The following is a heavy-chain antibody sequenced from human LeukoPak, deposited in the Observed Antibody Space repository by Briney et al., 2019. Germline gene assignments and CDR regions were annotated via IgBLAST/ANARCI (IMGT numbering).Heavy chain of an antibody. CDR3: ATEQRGSYYDWFDP. CDR2: FDPEDGET. D-gene: IGHD1-26*01. CDR1: GFPFTSYA. Sequence: ASVEVSCKASGFPFTSYAIHWVRQAPGQRLEWMGGFDPEDGETIYAQKFQGRVTMTEDTSTDTAYMELSSLRSEDTAVYYCATEQRGSYYDWFDPWGQGTLVTVSS. V-gene: IGHV1-24*01. J-gene: IGHJ5*02.